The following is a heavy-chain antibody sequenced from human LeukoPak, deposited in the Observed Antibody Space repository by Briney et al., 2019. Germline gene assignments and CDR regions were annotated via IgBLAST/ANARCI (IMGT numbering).Heavy chain of an antibody. D-gene: IGHD5-12*01. CDR3: ARGAYMGLRGSFDP. CDR1: DGTFSNYA. CDR2: ILPITATS. V-gene: IGHV1-69*01. Sequence: SVTVSCKASDGTFSNYAISWVRQAPGQGLEWMGGILPITATSNYAQKFQGRVSFTADGSTSTAYMELSSLRSDGTGVYYCARGAYMGLRGSFDPGGQGTLVTVSS. J-gene: IGHJ5*02.